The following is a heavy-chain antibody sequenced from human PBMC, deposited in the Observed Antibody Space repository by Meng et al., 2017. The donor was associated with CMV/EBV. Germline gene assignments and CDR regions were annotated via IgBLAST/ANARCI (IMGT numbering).Heavy chain of an antibody. D-gene: IGHD2-15*01. CDR1: GFTFSSYA. J-gene: IGHJ4*02. CDR3: ARGPDGLLPLPHFDY. V-gene: IGHV3-30-3*01. CDR2: TSYDGSNT. Sequence: SGFTFSSYALHWVRQAPGKGLEWVAITSYDGSNTYYADSVKGRFTISRDNSKNSLHLQMNSLRAEDTAVYYCARGPDGLLPLPHFDYWGQGTLVTVSS.